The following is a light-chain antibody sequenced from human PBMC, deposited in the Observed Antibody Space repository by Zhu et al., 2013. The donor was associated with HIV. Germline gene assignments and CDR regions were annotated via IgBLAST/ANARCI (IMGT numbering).Light chain of an antibody. V-gene: IGKV3-20*01. Sequence: DIVLTQSPGTLSLSPGETATLSCRASQFVGSSTFLAWYQQKRGQAPRLLIYDASSRATGIPDRFRGSGSGTDFTLTINNLRAEDVAVYYCQQHWYSPYTFGQGTRLEI. CDR3: QQHWYSPYT. J-gene: IGKJ2*01. CDR2: DAS. CDR1: QFVGSSTF.